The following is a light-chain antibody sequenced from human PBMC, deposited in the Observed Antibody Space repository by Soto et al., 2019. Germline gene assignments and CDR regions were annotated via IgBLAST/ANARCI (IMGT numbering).Light chain of an antibody. CDR2: GAS. Sequence: EIVMTQSPATLSVSPGERATLSCRASQSVSSNLAWYQQKPGQAPRLLIYGASTRATGIPARFSGSGSGTEFTRTISSLQSEDFAVYYCQQYNNGPPLTCGGGTKVEIK. J-gene: IGKJ4*01. CDR3: QQYNNGPPLT. CDR1: QSVSSN. V-gene: IGKV3-15*01.